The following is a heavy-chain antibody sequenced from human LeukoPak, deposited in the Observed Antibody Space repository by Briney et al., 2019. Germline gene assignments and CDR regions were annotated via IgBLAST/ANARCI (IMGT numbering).Heavy chain of an antibody. D-gene: IGHD3/OR15-3a*01. CDR2: IGTAGDT. J-gene: IGHJ6*02. V-gene: IGHV3-13*01. CDR3: ARERAMDDGMDV. Sequence: GGSLRLSCAASGFTFSSYDMHWVRQATGKGLEWVSAIGTAGDTYYPGSVKGRFTISRENAKNSLYLQMNSLRAGDTAVYYCARERAMDDGMDVWGQGTTVTVSS. CDR1: GFTFSSYD.